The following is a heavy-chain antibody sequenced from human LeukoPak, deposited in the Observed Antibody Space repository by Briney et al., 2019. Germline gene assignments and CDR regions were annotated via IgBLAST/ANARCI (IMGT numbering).Heavy chain of an antibody. J-gene: IGHJ4*02. D-gene: IGHD5-18*01. CDR1: GFTFDDYA. V-gene: IGHV3-9*01. CDR2: ISWNSGSI. CDR3: AKDIRGYSCGYGFDY. Sequence: PGGSLRLSCAASGFTFDDYAMHWVRQAPGKGLEWVSGISWNSGSIGYADSVKGRFTMSRDNAKNSLYLQMNSLRAEDTALYYCAKDIRGYSCGYGFDYWGQGTLVTVSS.